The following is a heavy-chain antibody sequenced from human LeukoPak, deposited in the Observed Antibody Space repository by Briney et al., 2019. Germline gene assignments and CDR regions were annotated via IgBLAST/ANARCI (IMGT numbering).Heavy chain of an antibody. D-gene: IGHD3-3*01. J-gene: IGHJ4*02. Sequence: GRSLRLSCAASGFTFSSYAMHWVRQAPGKGLEWVAVISYDGSNKYYADSVKGRFTISRDNSKNTLYLQMNSLRAEDTAVYYCARAIRFLDYWGQGTLVTVSS. V-gene: IGHV3-30*01. CDR2: ISYDGSNK. CDR3: ARAIRFLDY. CDR1: GFTFSSYA.